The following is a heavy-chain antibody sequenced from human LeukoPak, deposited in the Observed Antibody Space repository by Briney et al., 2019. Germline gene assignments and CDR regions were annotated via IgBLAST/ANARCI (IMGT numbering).Heavy chain of an antibody. CDR3: ARDVYYYDSSGSRAFDI. D-gene: IGHD3-22*01. CDR2: IYHSGST. V-gene: IGHV4-61*01. Sequence: SETLSLTCTVSGGSISSSSYYWSWIRQPPGKGLEWIGNIYHSGSTNYNASLKSRVTISVDTSKNQFSLKLSSVTAADTAVYYCARDVYYYDSSGSRAFDIWGQGTMVTVSS. CDR1: GGSISSSSYY. J-gene: IGHJ3*02.